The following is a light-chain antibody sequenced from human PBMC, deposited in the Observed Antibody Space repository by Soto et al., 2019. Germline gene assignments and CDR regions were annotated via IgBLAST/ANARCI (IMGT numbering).Light chain of an antibody. CDR1: QSVSSSY. J-gene: IGKJ3*01. CDR3: KKYGSSPFN. V-gene: IGKV3-20*01. Sequence: EIVLPQSPGTLSLSPVEIAPLSCRASQSVSSSYLAWYQQKPGQAPRLLIYGASSRATGIPDRFSGSGSGKDFTITIRRLETEDFEVYYCKKYGSSPFNFGTGTKGDIK. CDR2: GAS.